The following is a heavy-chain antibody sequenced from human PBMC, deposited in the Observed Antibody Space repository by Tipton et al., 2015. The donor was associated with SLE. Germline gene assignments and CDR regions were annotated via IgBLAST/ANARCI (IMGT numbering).Heavy chain of an antibody. Sequence: TLSLTCTVSGGSISGYYWSWIRQPPGEGLEWIGNIYFSGSTNYNPSLRSRVTISVETSKNQFSLKLSSVTAADTAVYYCARGPQRGYSYGPDYWGQGTLVTVSS. CDR3: ARGPQRGYSYGPDY. J-gene: IGHJ4*02. V-gene: IGHV4-59*01. D-gene: IGHD5-18*01. CDR2: IYFSGST. CDR1: GGSISGYY.